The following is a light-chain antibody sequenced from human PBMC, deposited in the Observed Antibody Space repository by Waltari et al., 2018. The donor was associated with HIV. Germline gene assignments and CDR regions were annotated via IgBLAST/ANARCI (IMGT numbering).Light chain of an antibody. Sequence: SHELTQPPSVSVSPGQTARITCSGDALPKHYAYWYKQKPGQAPVLVIYKDSERPSGLPERFSGSSSGKIVTLTISGVQAEDESDYYCQSPDSSGTWVFGGGTKLTVL. CDR3: QSPDSSGTWV. V-gene: IGLV3-25*03. CDR2: KDS. CDR1: ALPKHY. J-gene: IGLJ3*02.